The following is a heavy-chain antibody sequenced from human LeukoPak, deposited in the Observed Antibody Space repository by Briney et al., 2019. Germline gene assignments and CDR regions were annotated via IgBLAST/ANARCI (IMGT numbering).Heavy chain of an antibody. D-gene: IGHD3-22*01. CDR1: GGSISSSSYY. CDR3: ARHRTYYYDSSGYYTR. Sequence: PSETLSLTCTVSGGSISSSSYYWGWIRQPPGKGLEWIGSIYYSGSTYYNPSLKSRVTISVDTSKNQFSLKLSSVTAADTAVYYCARHRTYYYDSSGYYTRWGQGTLVTVSS. V-gene: IGHV4-39*01. J-gene: IGHJ4*02. CDR2: IYYSGST.